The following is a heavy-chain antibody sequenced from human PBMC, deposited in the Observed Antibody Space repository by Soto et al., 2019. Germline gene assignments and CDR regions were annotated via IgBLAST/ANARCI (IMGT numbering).Heavy chain of an antibody. CDR2: IYYSGTT. D-gene: IGHD3-22*01. CDR1: GGSINPYY. CDR3: ARLGGYYQAFDS. Sequence: QVQLQESGPGLVKPSETLSLTCTVSGGSINPYYWGWIRQPPGKGLEWIGNIYYSGTTNYHPSLKSRATISLDTSKNQFSLKLSSVTAADTAVYYCARLGGYYQAFDSWGQGTLVTVSS. J-gene: IGHJ4*02. V-gene: IGHV4-59*08.